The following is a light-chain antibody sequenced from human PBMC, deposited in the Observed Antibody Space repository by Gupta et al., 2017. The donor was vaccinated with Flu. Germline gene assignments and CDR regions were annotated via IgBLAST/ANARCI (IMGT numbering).Light chain of an antibody. CDR1: QSGSSN. J-gene: IGKJ2*01. CDR2: RAA. V-gene: IGKV3-15*01. CDR3: QHYKNWPPGYT. Sequence: TRCVSPGQGATPSCRDSQSGSSNGAWYQQKTGQDPRLIIYRAATRATGIPARVSGRGSGTEFTLSISSLQSEDFAVYFCQHYKNWPPGYTCGQGTKLEIK.